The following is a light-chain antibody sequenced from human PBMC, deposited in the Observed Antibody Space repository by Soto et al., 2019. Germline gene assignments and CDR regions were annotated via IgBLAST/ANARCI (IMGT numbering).Light chain of an antibody. J-gene: IGKJ1*01. CDR1: QTVSNIY. CDR3: QQYDTSPRT. Sequence: EIVLTQSPGTLSLSPGDRATLSCRASQTVSNIYLVWYQQRPGQAPRLLIYETSIRASGIPDRFSGSGSGTDYSLTISRLEPEDFAVYYCQQYDTSPRTFGQGTKVDIK. V-gene: IGKV3-20*01. CDR2: ETS.